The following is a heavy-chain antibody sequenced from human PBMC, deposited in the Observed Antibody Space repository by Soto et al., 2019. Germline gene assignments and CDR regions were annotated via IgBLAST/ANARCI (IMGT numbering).Heavy chain of an antibody. V-gene: IGHV1-69*01. CDR2: IIPLFGTP. Sequence: QVQLVQSGAEVKKPGSSLKVSCKTSGVTFSTSGISWVRQGPGQGLEWMGGIIPLFGTPKYARKFQGRVSITADESATTTYMELSGLRSDDTAVYYCARVSPSICSGGSCYRLDSYFDSWGQGSLVVVSS. J-gene: IGHJ4*03. CDR3: ARVSPSICSGGSCYRLDSYFDS. D-gene: IGHD2-15*01. CDR1: GVTFSTSG.